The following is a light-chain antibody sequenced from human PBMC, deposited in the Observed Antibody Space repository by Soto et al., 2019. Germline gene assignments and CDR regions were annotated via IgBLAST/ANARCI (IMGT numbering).Light chain of an antibody. CDR3: LLSHLHLRVDTIPRVV. CDR2: DTN. V-gene: IGLV7-46*01. Sequence: QAVVTQEPSLTVSPGGTVTLTCGSSTGAVTSRHYPYWFQQKPGQAPRTLIYDTNNKHPWTPARFSGSLLGDKGALTLSGAQPEDEAEYYWLLSHLHLRVDTIPRVVFVGGIKLTVL. J-gene: IGLJ2*01. CDR1: TGAVTSRHY.